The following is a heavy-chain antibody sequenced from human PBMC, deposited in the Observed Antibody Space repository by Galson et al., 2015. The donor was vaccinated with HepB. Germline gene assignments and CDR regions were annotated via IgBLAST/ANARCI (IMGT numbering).Heavy chain of an antibody. Sequence: CAISGDSVSSNSVTWNRIRQSPSRGLEWLGRTYYRSKWYNDYAISVKSRITINPDTSKNQFSLHLNAVTPEDTAVYYCARDNIAARRDAMDVWDQGTTVTVSS. V-gene: IGHV6-1*01. CDR1: GDSVSSNSVT. D-gene: IGHD6-6*01. CDR3: ARDNIAARRDAMDV. CDR2: TYYRSKWYN. J-gene: IGHJ6*02.